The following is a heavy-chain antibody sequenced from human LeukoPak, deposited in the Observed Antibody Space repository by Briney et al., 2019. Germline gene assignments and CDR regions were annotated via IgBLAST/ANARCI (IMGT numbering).Heavy chain of an antibody. Sequence: GGPLRLSCAASGFTFSNFLMTWVRQAPGKGPEWVSAISGSGGDTYYADSVKGRFTISRDNSKNTLYLQMNSLRAEDTAVYYCANKGATTGDFDYWGQGTLVTVSS. CDR3: ANKGATTGDFDY. D-gene: IGHD1-26*01. V-gene: IGHV3-23*01. CDR1: GFTFSNFL. CDR2: ISGSGGDT. J-gene: IGHJ4*02.